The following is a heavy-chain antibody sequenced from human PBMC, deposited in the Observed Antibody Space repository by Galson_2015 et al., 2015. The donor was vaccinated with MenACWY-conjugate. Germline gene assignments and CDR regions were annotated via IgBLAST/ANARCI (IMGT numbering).Heavy chain of an antibody. Sequence: SLRLSCAASGFTFSTYAMNWVRQAPGKGLEGVSFISSGSNSIYYADSVKGRFTISRDNATNSLYLQMDSLRDEDTAVYYCARAGGIDYWGQGTLVTVSS. V-gene: IGHV3-48*02. CDR3: ARAGGIDY. J-gene: IGHJ4*02. D-gene: IGHD3-16*01. CDR2: ISSGSNSI. CDR1: GFTFSTYA.